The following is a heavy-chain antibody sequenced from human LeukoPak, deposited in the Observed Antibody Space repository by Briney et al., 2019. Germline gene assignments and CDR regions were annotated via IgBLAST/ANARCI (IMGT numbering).Heavy chain of an antibody. V-gene: IGHV1-2*02. J-gene: IGHJ6*02. CDR2: INPNSGGT. D-gene: IGHD6-13*01. Sequence: SVTVSSLPSGHSFTGLYMGWVRPPAGRWSEGMGWINPNSGGTNYAQKFQGRVTMTRDTTISTAYVELSSLRSEDTAVYYCGRVAGRNGMDVWGQGTTVTVSS. CDR3: GRVAGRNGMDV. CDR1: GHSFTGLY.